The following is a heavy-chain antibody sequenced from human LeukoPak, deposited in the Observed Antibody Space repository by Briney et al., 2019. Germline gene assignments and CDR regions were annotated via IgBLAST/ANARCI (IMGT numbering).Heavy chain of an antibody. D-gene: IGHD6-19*01. CDR3: ARARWRVHMDV. CDR2: IYYIGNT. J-gene: IGHJ6*04. Sequence: SETLSLTCSVSGGSISSYYWSWIRQPPGKGLEWIGYIYYIGNTNYNPSLKSRVTISVDTSKNQFSLKLSSVTAADTAVYYCARARWRVHMDVWGKGTTVTISS. V-gene: IGHV4-59*01. CDR1: GGSISSYY.